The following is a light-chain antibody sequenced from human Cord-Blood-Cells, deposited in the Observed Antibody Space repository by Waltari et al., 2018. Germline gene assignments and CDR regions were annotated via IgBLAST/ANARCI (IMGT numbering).Light chain of an antibody. Sequence: QSALTQPPSVSGSPGQSVTIPSTGTSREVVGNNYVPWYQQHPGKAPTLMIYDVSKRPSGVPDRFSGSKSGTTASLTISGLQAEDEADYYCCSYAGSYTWVFGGGTKLTVL. V-gene: IGLV2-11*01. CDR1: SREVVGNNY. CDR3: CSYAGSYTWV. CDR2: DVS. J-gene: IGLJ3*02.